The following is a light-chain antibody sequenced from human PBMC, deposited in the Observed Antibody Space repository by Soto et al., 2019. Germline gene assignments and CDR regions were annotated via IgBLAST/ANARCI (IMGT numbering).Light chain of an antibody. V-gene: IGKV1-39*01. J-gene: IGKJ1*01. CDR2: AAS. CDR3: QQSYSTPWT. Sequence: DIQMTQSPSSLSASLGDRVIITCRASQSISSYLSWYQQKPGKAPKLLIYAASSLQSGVPSRFSGSGSGTDFTLTISSLQPEDFATYFCQQSYSTPWTFGQGTKVDIK. CDR1: QSISSY.